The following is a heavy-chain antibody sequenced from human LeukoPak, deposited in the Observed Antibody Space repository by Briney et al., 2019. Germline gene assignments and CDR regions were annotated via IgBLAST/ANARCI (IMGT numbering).Heavy chain of an antibody. V-gene: IGHV3-33*01. D-gene: IGHD3-3*01. Sequence: PGGSLRLSCAASGFTFSSYGMHWVRQAPGKGLEWVAVIWYDGSNKYYADSVKGRFTISRDNSKNTLYLQMNSLRAEDTAVYFCARGGIYYDFWSAYYTFDYWGQGTLVTVSS. J-gene: IGHJ4*02. CDR1: GFTFSSYG. CDR2: IWYDGSNK. CDR3: ARGGIYYDFWSAYYTFDY.